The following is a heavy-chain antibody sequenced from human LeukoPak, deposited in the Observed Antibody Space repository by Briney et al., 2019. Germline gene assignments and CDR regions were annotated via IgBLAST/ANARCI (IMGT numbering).Heavy chain of an antibody. CDR3: ARVGDSSGYYRYYFDY. Sequence: ASVKDSCKASGGTFSSYAISWVRQAPGQGLEWMGGIIPIFGTANYAQKFQGRVTITTDESTSTAYMDLSSLRSEDTAVYYCARVGDSSGYYRYYFDYWGQGTLVTVSS. CDR2: IIPIFGTA. CDR1: GGTFSSYA. D-gene: IGHD3-22*01. V-gene: IGHV1-69*05. J-gene: IGHJ4*02.